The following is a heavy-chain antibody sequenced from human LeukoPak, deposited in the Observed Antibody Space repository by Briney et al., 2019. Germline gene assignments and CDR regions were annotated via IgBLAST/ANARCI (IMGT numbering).Heavy chain of an antibody. CDR3: ARDLLLWFGELSGDSDY. CDR2: ISYDGSNK. D-gene: IGHD3-10*01. Sequence: PGGSLRLSCAASGFIFSTYDMHWVRQAPGKGLEWVAVISYDGSNKYFADSVKGRFTISRDNSKNTLYLQMNSLRAEDTAVYYCARDLLLWFGELSGDSDYWGQGTLVTVSS. J-gene: IGHJ4*02. V-gene: IGHV3-30*03. CDR1: GFIFSTYD.